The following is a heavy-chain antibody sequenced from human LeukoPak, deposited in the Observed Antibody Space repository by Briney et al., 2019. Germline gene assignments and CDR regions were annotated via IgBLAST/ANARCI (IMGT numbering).Heavy chain of an antibody. Sequence: SGGSLRLSCAASGFTFSSYAMSWVRQAPGKGLEWVSVIYSGGSTYYADSVKGRFTISRDNSKNTLYLQMNSLRAEDTAVYYCGSSGYYYRFDYWGQGTLVTVSS. CDR1: GFTFSSYA. V-gene: IGHV3-53*01. CDR3: GSSGYYYRFDY. CDR2: IYSGGST. D-gene: IGHD3-22*01. J-gene: IGHJ4*02.